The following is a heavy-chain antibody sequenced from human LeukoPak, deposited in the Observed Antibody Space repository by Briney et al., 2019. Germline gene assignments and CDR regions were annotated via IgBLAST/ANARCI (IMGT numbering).Heavy chain of an antibody. CDR3: ARENVDYDFWSGYPNWFDP. CDR2: IRQDGSEK. CDR1: GFTFTSYW. V-gene: IGHV3-7*05. D-gene: IGHD3-3*01. J-gene: IGHJ5*02. Sequence: GGSLRLSCAVSGFTFTSYWMSWVRQAPGKGLEWVANIRQDGSEKYYVDSVKGRFSISRDNAKKSLYLQMNSLRADDTAAYYCARENVDYDFWSGYPNWFDPWGQGTLVTVSS.